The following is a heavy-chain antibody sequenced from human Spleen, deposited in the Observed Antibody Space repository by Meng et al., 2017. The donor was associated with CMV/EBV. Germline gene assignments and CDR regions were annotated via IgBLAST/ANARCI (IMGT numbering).Heavy chain of an antibody. Sequence: GGSLRLSCAASGFTFSSYAMHWVRQAPGKGLEWVAVISYDGSNKYYADSVKDRFTISRDNSKNTLYLQMNSLRAEDTAVYYCARDRIPYNWNSYYYYGMDVWGQGTTVTVSS. J-gene: IGHJ6*02. V-gene: IGHV3-30*04. CDR3: ARDRIPYNWNSYYYYGMDV. D-gene: IGHD1-7*01. CDR2: ISYDGSNK. CDR1: GFTFSSYA.